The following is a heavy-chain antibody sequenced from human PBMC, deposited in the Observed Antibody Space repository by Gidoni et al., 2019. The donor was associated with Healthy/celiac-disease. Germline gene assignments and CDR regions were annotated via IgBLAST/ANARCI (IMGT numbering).Heavy chain of an antibody. CDR1: GFTFSSYA. V-gene: IGHV3-23*01. D-gene: IGHD1-1*01. Sequence: EVQLLESGGGLVQPGGSLSLSCAASGFTFSSYAMSWVRQAPGKGLEWVSAISGSGGSTYYADSVKGRFTISRDNSKNTLYLQMNSLRAEDTAVYYCAKDRGTTGTTWGNWFDPWGQGTLVTVSS. CDR2: ISGSGGST. CDR3: AKDRGTTGTTWGNWFDP. J-gene: IGHJ5*02.